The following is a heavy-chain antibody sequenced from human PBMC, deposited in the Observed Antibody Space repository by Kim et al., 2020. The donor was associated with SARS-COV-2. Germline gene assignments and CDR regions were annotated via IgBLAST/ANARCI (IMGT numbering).Heavy chain of an antibody. D-gene: IGHD6-19*01. Sequence: TNYNPSLKSRVTISVDTSKNQFSLKLSSVTAADTAVYYCARVAVAGIIDYWGQGTLVTVSS. V-gene: IGHV4-59*01. J-gene: IGHJ4*02. CDR2: T. CDR3: ARVAVAGIIDY.